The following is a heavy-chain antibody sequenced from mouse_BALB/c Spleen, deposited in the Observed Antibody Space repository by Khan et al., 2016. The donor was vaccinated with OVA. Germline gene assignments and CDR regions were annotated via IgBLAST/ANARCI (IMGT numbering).Heavy chain of an antibody. Sequence: VQLQQSGPELVKPGASVKVSCKASGYSFTDYNMFWVQQSHGKSLEWIGYIDPYNGGTSYNQKFKGKATLTVDKSSSTAFMHLSSLTSEDSAVFYCARTDYYGSSYSFDYWGQGTTLTVAS. CDR3: ARTDYYGSSYSFDY. J-gene: IGHJ2*01. V-gene: IGHV1S135*01. D-gene: IGHD1-1*01. CDR2: IDPYNGGT. CDR1: GYSFTDYN.